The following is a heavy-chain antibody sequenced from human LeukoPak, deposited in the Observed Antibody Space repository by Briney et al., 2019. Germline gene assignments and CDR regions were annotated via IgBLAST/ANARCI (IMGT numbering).Heavy chain of an antibody. CDR1: GYTFTSYW. Sequence: GASVKVSCKASGYTFTSYWIQWVRQAPGQGLEWMGLINPDGGSTAYAHRFQGRVTITRDTSTSTVYMELSSLRSEDTAVYYCARSYDSYDYWGQGTLVTVSS. J-gene: IGHJ4*02. V-gene: IGHV1-46*01. CDR3: ARSYDSYDY. D-gene: IGHD3-22*01. CDR2: INPDGGST.